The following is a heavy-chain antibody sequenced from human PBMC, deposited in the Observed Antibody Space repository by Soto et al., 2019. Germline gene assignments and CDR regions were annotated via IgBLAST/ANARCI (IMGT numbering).Heavy chain of an antibody. J-gene: IGHJ6*02. V-gene: IGHV1-2*02. D-gene: IGHD3-3*01. Sequence: GASVKVSCKASGYTFTGYYMHWVRQAPGQGLEWMGWINPNSGGTNYAQKFQGRVTMTRDTSISTAYMELGRLRSDDTAVYYCAILDDPYYYYGMDVWGQGTTVTVS. CDR1: GYTFTGYY. CDR3: AILDDPYYYYGMDV. CDR2: INPNSGGT.